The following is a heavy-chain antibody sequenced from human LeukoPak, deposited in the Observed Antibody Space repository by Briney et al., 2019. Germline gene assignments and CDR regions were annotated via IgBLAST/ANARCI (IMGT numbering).Heavy chain of an antibody. D-gene: IGHD2-15*01. Sequence: PGGSLRLSSAASGFTISSSYMCWVRPAPGQGLECGSVIYSGGYTYYADSVKGRFTISRDNFKNTWYLQMNSLRAEDTAVYYCTRDLNSGGSCWGQGTLVTVSS. J-gene: IGHJ4*02. V-gene: IGHV3-53*01. CDR2: IYSGGYT. CDR3: TRDLNSGGSC. CDR1: GFTISSSY.